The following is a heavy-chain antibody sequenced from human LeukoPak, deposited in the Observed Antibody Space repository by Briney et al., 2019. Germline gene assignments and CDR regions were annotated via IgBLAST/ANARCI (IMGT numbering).Heavy chain of an antibody. CDR2: TSGDGGTT. CDR3: ARGDTTLGGAFDV. J-gene: IGHJ3*01. D-gene: IGHD5-18*01. V-gene: IGHV3-64*01. CDR1: GFTLRKYA. Sequence: GGSLRLSCAASGFTLRKYAIHWIRQAPGKGLEYVSATSGDGGTTYFASSVKGRFSISRDNSKNTVHLQMGRLKIYDTSIYYCARGDTTLGGAFDVWGQGTLVTVSS.